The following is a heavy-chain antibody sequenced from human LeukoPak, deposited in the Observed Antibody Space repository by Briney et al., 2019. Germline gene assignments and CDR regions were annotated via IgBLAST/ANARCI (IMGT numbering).Heavy chain of an antibody. J-gene: IGHJ4*02. V-gene: IGHV1-69*05. CDR3: ARSSPTYYFDSSGYYYGDY. D-gene: IGHD3-22*01. CDR2: IIPIFGTA. Sequence: ASVKVSCKASGGTFSSYAISWVRQAPGQGLEWMGRIIPIFGTANYAQKFQGRVTITTDESTSTAYMELSSLRSEDTAVYYCARSSPTYYFDSSGYYYGDYWGQGTLVTVSS. CDR1: GGTFSSYA.